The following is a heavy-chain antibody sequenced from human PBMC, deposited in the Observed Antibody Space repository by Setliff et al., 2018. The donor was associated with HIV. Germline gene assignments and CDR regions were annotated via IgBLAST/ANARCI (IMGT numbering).Heavy chain of an antibody. CDR2: TYHTGTP. J-gene: IGHJ2*01. D-gene: IGHD2-8*02. V-gene: IGHV4-38-2*02. CDR1: GYSLSSGYY. CDR3: ARNPPRFHYISTDSSPVNSWYFDL. Sequence: KTSETLSLTCSVSGYSLSSGYYWGWVRQPPGKGPEFIGSTYHTGTPYYNPSLKSRVAISVDTSNNQFFLSLTSVTAADTAVYYCARNPPRFHYISTDSSPVNSWYFDLWGRGTLVTVPQ.